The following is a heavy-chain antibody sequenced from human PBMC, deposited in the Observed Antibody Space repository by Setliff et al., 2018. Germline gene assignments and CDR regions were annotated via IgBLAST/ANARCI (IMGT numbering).Heavy chain of an antibody. CDR1: GGSISSSSHY. D-gene: IGHD3-16*01. CDR2: IYFNGDT. V-gene: IGHV4-39*07. CDR3: VRVRVVQGYYEFDS. J-gene: IGHJ4*02. Sequence: SETLSLTCTVSGGSISSSSHYWGWVRQPPGKGLEWIANIYFNGDTVKQPFLKSRVTISIDTSKNQFSLGLSSVIVADSATYYCVRVRVVQGYYEFDSWGQGALVTVSS.